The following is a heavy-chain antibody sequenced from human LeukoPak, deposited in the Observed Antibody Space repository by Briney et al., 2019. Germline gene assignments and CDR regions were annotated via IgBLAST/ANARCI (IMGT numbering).Heavy chain of an antibody. D-gene: IGHD3-16*01. J-gene: IGHJ4*02. CDR2: ITGRSGST. CDR1: GFTFSSYS. CDR3: VRSSSIMALNYFDL. Sequence: GGSLRLSCAASGFTFSSYSMNWVRQTPGRGLEWVATITGRSGSTYYADSVRGRFTISRDNSQNRLYLQMNSLGVLDTATYYCVRSSSIMALNYFDLWGQGTLVPVSS. V-gene: IGHV3-23*01.